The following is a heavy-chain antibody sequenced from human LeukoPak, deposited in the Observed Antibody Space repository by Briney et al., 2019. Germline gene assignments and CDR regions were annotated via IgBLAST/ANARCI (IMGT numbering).Heavy chain of an antibody. CDR2: IYSGGST. Sequence: GGSLRLSCAASGFTLSSNYMSWVRQAPGKGLEWVSVIYSGGSTYYADSVKGRFTISRDNSNNTLYLQMNSLRAEDTAVYYCARGEYGSGSYHIDYWGQGTLVTVSS. D-gene: IGHD3-10*01. CDR3: ARGEYGSGSYHIDY. V-gene: IGHV3-53*01. CDR1: GFTLSSNY. J-gene: IGHJ4*02.